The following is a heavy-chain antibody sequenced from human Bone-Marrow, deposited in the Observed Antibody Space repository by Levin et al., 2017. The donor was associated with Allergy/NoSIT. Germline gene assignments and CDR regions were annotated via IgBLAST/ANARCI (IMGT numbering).Heavy chain of an antibody. CDR3: ASWAMYHYDRSAFDYFYYAMDV. J-gene: IGHJ6*02. CDR1: GILFSSYD. V-gene: IGHV3-21*01. CDR2: ISAGGNYI. Sequence: PGESLKISCAASGILFSSYDMNWVRQAPGKGLEWVSSISAGGNYIYYADSVKGRFTISRDNAKNSLFLQMNSLRAEDTAVYYCASWAMYHYDRSAFDYFYYAMDVWGQGTRSPSP. D-gene: IGHD3-22*01.